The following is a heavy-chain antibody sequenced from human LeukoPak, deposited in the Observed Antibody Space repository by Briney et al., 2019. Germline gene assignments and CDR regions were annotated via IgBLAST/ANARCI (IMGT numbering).Heavy chain of an antibody. J-gene: IGHJ5*02. D-gene: IGHD3-16*01. CDR2: IKQDGSEK. V-gene: IGHV3-7*04. CDR3: ARDMIILQS. CDR1: GFIFSNYW. Sequence: GSLRLSCSASGFIFSNYWMTWVRQAPGKGLEWVANIKQDGSEKYYVDSVKGRFTISRDNAKKSLYLQMNSLRAEDTAVYFCARDMIILQSWGQGTLVTVSS.